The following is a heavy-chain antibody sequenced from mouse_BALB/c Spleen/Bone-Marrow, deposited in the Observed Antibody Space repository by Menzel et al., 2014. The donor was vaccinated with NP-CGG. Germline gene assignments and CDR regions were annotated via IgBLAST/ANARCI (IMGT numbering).Heavy chain of an antibody. D-gene: IGHD1-1*01. J-gene: IGHJ2*01. CDR3: TRHFYGSSYFDY. CDR1: GYTFTDYI. V-gene: IGHV1-62-2*01. Sequence: VQLQQSGAELVKPGASVKLSCKASGYTFTDYIIHWIKQRSGQGLEWIGWFYPGSGNIKYNEKFKDKATLTADKSSSTVYMELSRLTSEDFAVYFCTRHFYGSSYFDYWGQGTTLTVSS. CDR2: FYPGSGNI.